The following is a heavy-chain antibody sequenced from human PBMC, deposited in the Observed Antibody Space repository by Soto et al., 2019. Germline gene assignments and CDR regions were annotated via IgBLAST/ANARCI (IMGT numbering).Heavy chain of an antibody. J-gene: IGHJ6*02. CDR1: GGSISSYY. V-gene: IGHV4-59*01. CDR3: ARVPHVSFYYYGLDV. CDR2: IYYSGST. D-gene: IGHD2-2*01. Sequence: PSETLSLTCTVSGGSISSYYWSWIRQPPGKGLEWIGYIYYSGSTYYNPSLKGRITITVNTSNNQFSLKLSFVTAADTAVYYCARVPHVSFYYYGLDVWGQGTTVTVS.